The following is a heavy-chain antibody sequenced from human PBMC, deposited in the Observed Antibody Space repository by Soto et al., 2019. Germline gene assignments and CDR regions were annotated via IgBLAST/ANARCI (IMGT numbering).Heavy chain of an antibody. D-gene: IGHD2-21*02. V-gene: IGHV1-2*04. CDR3: AREVIPPLAYCGGDCYSRYGMDV. CDR2: INPNSGGT. J-gene: IGHJ6*02. Sequence: ASVKVSCKASGYTFTGYYMHWVRQAPGQGLEWKGWINPNSGGTNYAQKFQGWVTMTRDTSISTAYMELSRLRSDDTAVYYCAREVIPPLAYCGGDCYSRYGMDVWGQGTTVTVSS. CDR1: GYTFTGYY.